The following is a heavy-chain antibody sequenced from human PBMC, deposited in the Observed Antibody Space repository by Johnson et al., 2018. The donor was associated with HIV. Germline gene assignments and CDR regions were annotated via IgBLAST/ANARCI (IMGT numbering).Heavy chain of an antibody. J-gene: IGHJ3*02. CDR2: ISSSGSSI. CDR1: GFTFSSYG. CDR3: AGGITMKPPTAFDI. V-gene: IGHV3-48*04. D-gene: IGHD3-22*01. Sequence: VQLVESGGDLVQPGGSLRLSCVVSGFTFSSYGMHWIRQAPGKGLEWVSYISSSGSSIYYADSVKGRFTIYRDNAKNSLYLQMNSLIAEDTAVYYCAGGITMKPPTAFDIWGQGTVVTVS.